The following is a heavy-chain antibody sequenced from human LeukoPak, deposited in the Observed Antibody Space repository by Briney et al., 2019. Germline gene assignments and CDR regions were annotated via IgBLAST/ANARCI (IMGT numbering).Heavy chain of an antibody. J-gene: IGHJ4*02. D-gene: IGHD6-19*01. CDR1: TFTFSSYD. V-gene: IGHV3-48*03. CDR2: ISGSGSAT. Sequence: GGSLRLSCEASTFTFSSYDMNWVRQAPGEGLQWISYISGSGSATYYADSVKGRFTISRDNAKNSLYLQMNSLRAEDTAIYYCATKVAGTSHFSYWGQGTLVTVSS. CDR3: ATKVAGTSHFSY.